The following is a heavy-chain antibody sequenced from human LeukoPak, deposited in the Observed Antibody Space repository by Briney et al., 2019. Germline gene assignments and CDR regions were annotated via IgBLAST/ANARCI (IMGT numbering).Heavy chain of an antibody. J-gene: IGHJ4*02. V-gene: IGHV4-59*08. D-gene: IGHD3-22*01. CDR3: ASQNYYDPTGIGY. CDR1: GGSIRDYY. CDR2: MYYIGST. Sequence: PSETLSLTCTVSGGSIRDYYWSWIRQPPGKGLEWIGYMYYIGSTNYNPSLKSRVTISVDTSKNQFSLKLSSVTAADTAVYYCASQNYYDPTGIGYWGQGTLVTVSS.